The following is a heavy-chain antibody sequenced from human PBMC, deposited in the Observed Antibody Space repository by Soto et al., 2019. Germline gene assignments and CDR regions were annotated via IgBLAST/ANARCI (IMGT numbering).Heavy chain of an antibody. J-gene: IGHJ4*02. CDR3: ANFDSNGNYFDY. Sequence: QVQLQESGPGLVKPSQTLSLTCTVSGGSISSGAYYWSWIRQHPGRGLEWIGYIYYSGSTYYNPSLKSRVTISVDTSKTQFSRKLSSVTAADTAVYYCANFDSNGNYFDYWGQGTLVTVSS. V-gene: IGHV4-31*03. D-gene: IGHD6-19*01. CDR2: IYYSGST. CDR1: GGSISSGAYY.